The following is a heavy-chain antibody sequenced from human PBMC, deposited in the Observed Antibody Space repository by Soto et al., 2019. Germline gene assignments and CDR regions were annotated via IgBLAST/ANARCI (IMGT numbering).Heavy chain of an antibody. J-gene: IGHJ5*02. V-gene: IGHV5-10-1*01. CDR3: ASLDRYKPGGNWFDH. D-gene: IGHD1-1*01. CDR1: GYSFTSYW. CDR2: IDPSDSYT. Sequence: PGESLKISCKGSGYSFTSYWISWVRQMPGKGLEWMGRIDPSDSYTNYSPSFQGHVTISADKSISTAYLQWSSLKASDTAMYYCASLDRYKPGGNWFDHWGQGTLVTVSS.